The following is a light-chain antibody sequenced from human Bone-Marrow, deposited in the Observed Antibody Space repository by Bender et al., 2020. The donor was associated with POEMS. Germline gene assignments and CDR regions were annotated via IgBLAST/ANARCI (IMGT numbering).Light chain of an antibody. CDR3: SSYSSSDTWV. CDR2: SSH. Sequence: QSVLTQPPSASGTPGQRVTISCSGGSSNIGAHAVNWYQHLPGTAPKLLIYSSHRRPSEVPDRFSGSRSGTSASLAISGLQSEDEADYYCSSYSSSDTWVFGGGTTLTVL. CDR1: SSNIGAHA. J-gene: IGLJ3*02. V-gene: IGLV1-44*01.